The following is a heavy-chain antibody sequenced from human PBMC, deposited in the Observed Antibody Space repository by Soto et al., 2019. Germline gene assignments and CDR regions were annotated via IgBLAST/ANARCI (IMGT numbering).Heavy chain of an antibody. V-gene: IGHV4-59*01. D-gene: IGHD5-12*01. CDR1: GGSISSYY. Sequence: SETLSLTCTVSGGSISSYYWSWIRQPPGKGLEWIGYIYYSGSTNYNPSLKSRVTISVDTSKNQFSLKLSSVTAADTAVYYCARGATLYSGYDYSWAPWGQGTLVTVSS. CDR3: ARGATLYSGYDYSWAP. CDR2: IYYSGST. J-gene: IGHJ5*02.